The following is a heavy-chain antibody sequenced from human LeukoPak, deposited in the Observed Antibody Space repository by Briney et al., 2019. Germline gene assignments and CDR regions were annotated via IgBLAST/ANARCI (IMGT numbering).Heavy chain of an antibody. CDR3: ARVWVGAVDY. CDR2: INPNSGGT. D-gene: IGHD1-26*01. V-gene: IGHV1-2*02. CDR1: GYTFTGYY. J-gene: IGHJ4*01. Sequence: ASVKVSCTASGYTFTGYYMHWVRQAPGQGLEWMGWINPNSGGTNYAQTFQGRVTMTRDTSISTAYMELSRLRSDDTAVYYCARVWVGAVDYWGHGTLVTVSS.